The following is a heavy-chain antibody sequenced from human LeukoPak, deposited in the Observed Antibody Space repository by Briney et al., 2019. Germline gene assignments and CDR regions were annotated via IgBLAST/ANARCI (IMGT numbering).Heavy chain of an antibody. CDR2: INHSGST. Sequence: SETLSLTCAVYGGSFSGYYWSWIRQPPGKGLEWIGEINHSGSTNYNPSLKSRVTISVDTSKNQFSLKLSSVTAADTAVYYCARARTPVSLFDYWGQGTLVTVSS. J-gene: IGHJ4*02. CDR1: GGSFSGYY. CDR3: ARARTPVSLFDY. D-gene: IGHD1-14*01. V-gene: IGHV4-34*01.